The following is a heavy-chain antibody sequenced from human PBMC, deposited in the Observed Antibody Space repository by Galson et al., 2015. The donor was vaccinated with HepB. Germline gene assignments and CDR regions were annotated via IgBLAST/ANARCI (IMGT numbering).Heavy chain of an antibody. CDR3: ARDGSVSAYDY. CDR1: GGTFSSYA. Sequence: SVKVSCKASGGTFSSYAISWVRQAPGQGLEWMGRIIPILGIANYAQKFQGRVTITADKSTSTAYMELSSLRSEDTAVYYCARDGSVSAYDYWGQGTLVTVSS. J-gene: IGHJ4*02. V-gene: IGHV1-69*04. CDR2: IIPILGIA.